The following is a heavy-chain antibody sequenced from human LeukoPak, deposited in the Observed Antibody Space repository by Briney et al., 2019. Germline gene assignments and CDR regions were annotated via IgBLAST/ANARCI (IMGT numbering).Heavy chain of an antibody. D-gene: IGHD4/OR15-4a*01. V-gene: IGHV2-70*01. CDR3: ARARGLYGDYMDY. Sequence: SGPALVKPTQTVTLTCTFSGFSLTTSGMCVSWIRQPPGKALEWLALIDWDDDKYYSISLKTRLTISTDTSKNQVVLTMTNMDPVDTATYYCARARGLYGDYMDYWGQGALVTVYS. J-gene: IGHJ4*02. CDR1: GFSLTTSGMC. CDR2: IDWDDDK.